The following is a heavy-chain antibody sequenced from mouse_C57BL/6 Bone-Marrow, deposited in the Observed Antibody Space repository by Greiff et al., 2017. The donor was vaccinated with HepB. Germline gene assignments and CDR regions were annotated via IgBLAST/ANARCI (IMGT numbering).Heavy chain of an antibody. Sequence: VKLMESGPELVKPGASVKISCKASGYAFSSSWMNWVKQRPGKGLEWIGRIYPGDGDTNYNGKFKGKATLTADKSSSTAYMQLSSLTSEDSAVYFCARSRYWDWFAYWGQGTLVTVSA. V-gene: IGHV1-82*01. D-gene: IGHD4-1*01. CDR3: ARSRYWDWFAY. CDR1: GYAFSSSW. CDR2: IYPGDGDT. J-gene: IGHJ3*01.